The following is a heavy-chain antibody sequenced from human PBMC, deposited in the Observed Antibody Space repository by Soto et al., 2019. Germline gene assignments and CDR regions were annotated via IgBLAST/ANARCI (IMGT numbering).Heavy chain of an antibody. V-gene: IGHV1-69*04. J-gene: IGHJ6*02. CDR1: RYTFSSSG. CDR3: ARGGGSGRV. D-gene: IGHD6-25*01. Sequence: GAPVKVSCASSRYTFSSSGITWVRQAPGQGPEWMGRIIPILGIANYAQKFQGRVTITADKSTSTAYMELNSVTPEDTAVYYCARGGGSGRVWGQGTTVTVSS. CDR2: IIPILGIA.